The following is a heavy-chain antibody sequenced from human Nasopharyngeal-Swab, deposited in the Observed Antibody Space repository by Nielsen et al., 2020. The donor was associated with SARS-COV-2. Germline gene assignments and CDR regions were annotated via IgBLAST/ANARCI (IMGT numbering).Heavy chain of an antibody. CDR2: ISYDGSNK. Sequence: GESLKISCAASGFTFSSYGMHWVRQAPGKGLEWVAVISYDGSNKYYADSVKGRFTISRDNSKNTLYLQMNSLRAEDTAVYYCANGGRGVVVPAARPWYYYGMDAWGQGTTVTVSS. J-gene: IGHJ6*02. V-gene: IGHV3-30*18. CDR1: GFTFSSYG. D-gene: IGHD2-2*01. CDR3: ANGGRGVVVPAARPWYYYGMDA.